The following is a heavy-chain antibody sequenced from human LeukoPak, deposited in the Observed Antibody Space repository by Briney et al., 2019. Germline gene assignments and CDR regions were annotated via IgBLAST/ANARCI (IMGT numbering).Heavy chain of an antibody. J-gene: IGHJ3*02. V-gene: IGHV1-18*01. Sequence: GASVKVSCKASGYTFTTYDISWVRQAPGQGLEWMGWVSVFNGNTNYAQKLQGRVSMTTDTSTSTAYMELRSLRSDDTAVYYCARGPGGAFDIWGQGTVVTVSS. CDR2: VSVFNGNT. D-gene: IGHD1-14*01. CDR1: GYTFTTYD. CDR3: ARGPGGAFDI.